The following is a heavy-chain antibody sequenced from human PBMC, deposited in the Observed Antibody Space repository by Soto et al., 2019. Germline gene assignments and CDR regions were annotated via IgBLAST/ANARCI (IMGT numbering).Heavy chain of an antibody. CDR3: AQDYYGSGSYQKQYYYNGMDV. CDR2: ISYDGSNK. V-gene: IGHV3-30*18. J-gene: IGHJ6*02. CDR1: GFTFSSYG. D-gene: IGHD3-10*01. Sequence: QVQLVESGGGVVQPGRSLRLSCAASGFTFSSYGMHWVRQAPGKGLEWVAVISYDGSNKYYADSVKGRFTISRDNSKNTLYLQMNSLIDEDTAVYYWAQDYYGSGSYQKQYYYNGMDVWGQGTTVTGSS.